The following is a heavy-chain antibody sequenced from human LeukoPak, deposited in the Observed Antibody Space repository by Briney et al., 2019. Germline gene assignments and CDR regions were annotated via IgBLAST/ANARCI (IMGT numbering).Heavy chain of an antibody. CDR1: GYSFTIYY. CDR2: ITATGGDT. D-gene: IGHD2-2*03. J-gene: IGHJ4*02. V-gene: IGHV1-46*01. Sequence: ASLKVCFKSSGYSFTIYYMDWVQRAPGQSLEWMGIITATGGDTSHAQKFQGRITMTRDTSTNTVYMETTRLRSEDTDVYYCAREVLDNIRFAYWGQGTLVTVSS. CDR3: AREVLDNIRFAY.